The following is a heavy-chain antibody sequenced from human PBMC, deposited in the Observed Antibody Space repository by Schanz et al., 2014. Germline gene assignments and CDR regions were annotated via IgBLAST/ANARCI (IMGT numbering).Heavy chain of an antibody. CDR3: AKDIGYSSGWPNLFDS. CDR2: ISHDGNNK. D-gene: IGHD6-19*01. V-gene: IGHV3-30*04. J-gene: IGHJ4*02. CDR1: GFTFGSYP. Sequence: QVQLVESGGGVVQPGRSLRLSCAASGFTFGSYPIHWVRQAPGKGLEWVAVISHDGNNKYYGDSVKGRFTISRDKSKNTVYLQMNSLRPEDTAVYYCAKDIGYSSGWPNLFDSWGQGTLVSVSS.